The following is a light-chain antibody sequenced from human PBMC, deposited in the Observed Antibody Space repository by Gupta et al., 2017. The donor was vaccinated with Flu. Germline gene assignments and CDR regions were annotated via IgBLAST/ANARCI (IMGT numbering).Light chain of an antibody. CDR3: QQYYSTPQT. V-gene: IGKV4-1*01. CDR1: QSVLYSSNNKNY. J-gene: IGKJ1*01. Sequence: DIVMSQSPDSLAVSLGERATINCKSSQSVLYSSNNKNYLAWYQQKPGQPPKLLIYWASTRESGVPDRFSGSGSGTDFTLTISSLQAEDVAAYYCQQYYSTPQTFGQGTKVE. CDR2: WAS.